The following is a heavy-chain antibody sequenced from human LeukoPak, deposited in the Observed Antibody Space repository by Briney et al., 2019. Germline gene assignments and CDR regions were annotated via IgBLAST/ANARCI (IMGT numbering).Heavy chain of an antibody. J-gene: IGHJ4*02. CDR2: ISGSGGST. D-gene: IGHD3-22*01. V-gene: IGHV3-23*01. Sequence: GGSWSSSCAAFGFTFSSSAMSWVRQAPGKGLEWVSPISGSGGSTYYTGSVKGRFTISRDNSKNALYLQMNSLRAEDTAVYYCARNYYDSSGYSPFFDYWGQGTLVTVSS. CDR3: ARNYYDSSGYSPFFDY. CDR1: GFTFSSSA.